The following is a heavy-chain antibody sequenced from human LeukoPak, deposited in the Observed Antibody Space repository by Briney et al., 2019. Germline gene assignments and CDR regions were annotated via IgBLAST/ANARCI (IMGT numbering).Heavy chain of an antibody. J-gene: IGHJ5*02. CDR2: IYSGGAT. D-gene: IGHD1-26*01. CDR3: ARGPIVGPTKGFDP. V-gene: IGHV3-53*01. Sequence: HPGGSLRLSCAASGFTFSTSAMSWVRQAPGKGLEWVSVIYSGGATYYADSVKGRFTISRDNSKNMLYLQMNSLRAEDTAVYYCARGPIVGPTKGFDPWGQGTLVTVSS. CDR1: GFTFSTSA.